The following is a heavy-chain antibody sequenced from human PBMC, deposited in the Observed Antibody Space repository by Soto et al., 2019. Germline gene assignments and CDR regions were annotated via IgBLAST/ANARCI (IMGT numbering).Heavy chain of an antibody. V-gene: IGHV1-2*02. Sequence: RASVKVSCKASGHSFTAYYMHWVRQAPGQGLEWMGWINPNSGGTKYAQRFQGRVTMTRNTSSRTVYMELSGLRSDDTAVYYCARALXRFLDWIPENYYYGMDVWGQGTTVTVSS. J-gene: IGHJ6*02. CDR1: GHSFTAYY. CDR3: ARALXRFLDWIPENYYYGMDV. D-gene: IGHD3-3*01. CDR2: INPNSGGT.